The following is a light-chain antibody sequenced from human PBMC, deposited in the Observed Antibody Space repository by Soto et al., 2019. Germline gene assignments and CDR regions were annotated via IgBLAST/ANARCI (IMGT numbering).Light chain of an antibody. Sequence: QSALTQPPSVSGSPGQSVTISCTGTSSDVGSYNRVSWYQQPPGTAPKLMIYDVTNRPSGISDRFSGSKSGNTASLTISGLRPDDEGDYYCSSFTSGSSLLLFGAGTKVTVL. CDR2: DVT. V-gene: IGLV2-18*02. CDR3: SSFTSGSSLLL. CDR1: SSDVGSYNR. J-gene: IGLJ1*01.